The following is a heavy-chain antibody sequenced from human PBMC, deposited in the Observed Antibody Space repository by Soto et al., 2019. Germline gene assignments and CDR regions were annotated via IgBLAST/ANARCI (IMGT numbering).Heavy chain of an antibody. V-gene: IGHV4-59*01. D-gene: IGHD6-13*01. Sequence: PSETLSLTCTVSGGTITYYYWSWIRQAPGKGLERLGYIFDGGSANYNPSLKSRVTISVDTSKNQFSLKLSSVTAADTAVYYCARSGSSWYDWFDPWGQGTVVTVSS. J-gene: IGHJ5*02. CDR2: IFDGGSA. CDR1: GGTITYYY. CDR3: ARSGSSWYDWFDP.